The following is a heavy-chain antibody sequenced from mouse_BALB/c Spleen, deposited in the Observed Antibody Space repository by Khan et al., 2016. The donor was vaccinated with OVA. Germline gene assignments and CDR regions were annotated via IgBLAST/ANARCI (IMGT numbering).Heavy chain of an antibody. V-gene: IGHV3-2*02. D-gene: IGHD3-3*01. CDR3: AGGLTY. CDR2: ITYSGST. CDR1: GYSITSDYA. Sequence: EVQLQESGPGLVKPSQSLSLTCTVTGYSITSDYAWNWIRQFPGNKLEWMGYITYSGSTSYTPSLKSRISITRDTYKNQFFLQLNSVTTEDTATFYCAGGLTYWGQGTLVTVSA. J-gene: IGHJ3*01.